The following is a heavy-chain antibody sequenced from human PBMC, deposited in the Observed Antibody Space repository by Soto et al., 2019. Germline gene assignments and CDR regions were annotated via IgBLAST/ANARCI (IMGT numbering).Heavy chain of an antibody. J-gene: IGHJ4*01. CDR2: ISNSGSS. Sequence: QVQLQESGPGLVEPSQTLSLTCTVSAVSISNDGYFWTWIRQRPGKGPEWIGYISNSGSSFSNPALRSRLAFSIDTSKNQFSLKLTSMTAADTAIYYCANRVPRRSYLDVFDYWGHGTLVTVSS. D-gene: IGHD1-26*01. CDR3: ANRVPRRSYLDVFDY. V-gene: IGHV4-31*03. CDR1: AVSISNDGYF.